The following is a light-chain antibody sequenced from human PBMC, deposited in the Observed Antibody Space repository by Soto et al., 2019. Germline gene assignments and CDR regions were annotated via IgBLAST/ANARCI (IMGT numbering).Light chain of an antibody. V-gene: IGLV2-8*01. CDR3: YSYAGRNIWV. CDR2: GVT. Sequence: QSALTQPPSASGSPGQSVTISCAGTSSDVGGYNYVSWYQQYPGKVPKLMIYGVTERPSGVPDRFSGSKSGNTASLTVSGLQADDEAVYYCYSYAGRNIWVFGGGTKLTVL. CDR1: SSDVGGYNY. J-gene: IGLJ3*02.